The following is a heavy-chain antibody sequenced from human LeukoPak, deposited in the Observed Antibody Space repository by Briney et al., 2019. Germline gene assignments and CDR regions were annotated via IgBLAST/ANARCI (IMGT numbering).Heavy chain of an antibody. CDR2: IYYSGST. Sequence: PSETLTLPCTVSGDSISSYYWSWIRRPTGKGLEWIEYIYYSGSTNYSPSLKSRVTLSEDTPKNQLFLKLSSVTAADTAVYYCARRLASVATAGYWFDPWGQGTLVTVSS. J-gene: IGHJ5*02. CDR1: GDSISSYY. V-gene: IGHV4-59*01. CDR3: ARRLASVATAGYWFDP. D-gene: IGHD6-13*01.